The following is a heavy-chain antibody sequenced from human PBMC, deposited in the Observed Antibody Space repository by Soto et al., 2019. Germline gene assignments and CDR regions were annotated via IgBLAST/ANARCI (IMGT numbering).Heavy chain of an antibody. CDR2: IYPFDSDT. J-gene: IGHJ4*02. CDR1: GYIFINYW. CDR3: ARGQTTAYDPWGY. V-gene: IGHV5-51*03. D-gene: IGHD4-17*01. Sequence: EVQLVQSGAEVKEPGESLKISCQGSGYIFINYWVAWVRRMPGKGLELMGIIYPFDSDTRYSPSFQGQVTISADKSINTAYLHCSSLEASDTAMYYCARGQTTAYDPWGYWGQGTLVTVSS.